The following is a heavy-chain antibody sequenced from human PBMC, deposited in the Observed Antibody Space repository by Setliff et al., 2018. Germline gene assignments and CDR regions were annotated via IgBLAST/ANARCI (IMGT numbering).Heavy chain of an antibody. CDR1: GFTFSDYY. CDR3: ARAPAHDYADYMFMTTMGYYFDY. CDR2: ISGSGTTI. V-gene: IGHV3-11*04. D-gene: IGHD4-17*01. J-gene: IGHJ4*02. Sequence: PVGSLRLSCAASGFTFSDYYMSWIRQAPGRGLEWVSYISGSGTTIYYADSVKGRFTISRDNAKNSLYLQMNSLRAEDTAVYYCARAPAHDYADYMFMTTMGYYFDYWGQGTLVTVSS.